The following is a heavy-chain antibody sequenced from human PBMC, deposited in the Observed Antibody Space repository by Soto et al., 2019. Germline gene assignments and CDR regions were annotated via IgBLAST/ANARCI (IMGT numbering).Heavy chain of an antibody. Sequence: PSETLSLTCTVSGGSISSYYWSWIRQPPGKGLEWIGYIYYSGSTNYNPSLKSRVTISVDTSKNQFSLKLSSVTAADTAVYYCARLTSVTTRATRSFDYWGQGTLVTVSS. CDR1: GGSISSYY. D-gene: IGHD4-17*01. CDR3: ARLTSVTTRATRSFDY. CDR2: IYYSGST. J-gene: IGHJ4*02. V-gene: IGHV4-59*08.